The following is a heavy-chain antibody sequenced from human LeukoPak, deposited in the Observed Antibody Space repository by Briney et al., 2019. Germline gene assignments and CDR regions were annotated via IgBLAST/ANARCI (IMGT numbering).Heavy chain of an antibody. CDR1: GYTLTKLS. CDR2: FDPEDGET. V-gene: IGHV1-24*01. D-gene: IGHD1-26*01. J-gene: IGHJ4*02. Sequence: ASVNVSCKVSGYTLTKLSIHWVRQAPGKGLERMGGFDPEDGETIYAQKFQGRVTMTEDTSTDTADMELSSLRSEDAAMYYCATDLASSLVGATYWVQGTRVTVSA. CDR3: ATDLASSLVGATY.